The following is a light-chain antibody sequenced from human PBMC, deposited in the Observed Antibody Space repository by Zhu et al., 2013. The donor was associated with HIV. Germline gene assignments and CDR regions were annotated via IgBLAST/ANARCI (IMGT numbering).Light chain of an antibody. CDR2: AAS. CDR1: QDLSTW. V-gene: IGKV1D-16*01. J-gene: IGKJ4*01. Sequence: DIQMTQSPSSLSAPVGDKVIITCRASQDLSTWLAWYQQKAAKAPKSLIYAASSLQSGVSSRFSGNGSGTAFTLTISNLQPEDSATYYCQQYNNLPLTFGGGPRWRSN. CDR3: QQYNNLPLT.